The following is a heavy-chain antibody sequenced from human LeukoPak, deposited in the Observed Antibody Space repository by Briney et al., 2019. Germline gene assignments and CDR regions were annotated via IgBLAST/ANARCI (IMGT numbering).Heavy chain of an antibody. J-gene: IGHJ5*02. CDR1: GYSISSGYY. V-gene: IGHV4-38-2*02. CDR2: IYHSGST. Sequence: SETLSLTCTVSGYSISSGYYWGWIRQPPGKGLEWIGSIYHSGSTYYNPSLKSRVTISVDTSKNQFSLKLSSVTAADTAVYYCARAGTRYCSSTSCPTGSWFDPWGQGTLVTVSS. D-gene: IGHD2-2*01. CDR3: ARAGTRYCSSTSCPTGSWFDP.